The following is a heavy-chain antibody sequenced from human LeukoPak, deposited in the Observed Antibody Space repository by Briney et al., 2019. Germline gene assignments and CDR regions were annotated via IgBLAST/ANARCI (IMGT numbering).Heavy chain of an antibody. CDR2: IKQDGSEK. Sequence: GGSLRLSCTASGFTFITYWMSWVRQAPGKGLEWVANIKQDGSEKYYVDSVKGRFTISRDNAKNSLYLQMNSLRAEDTAVYYCASDYTYCGGDCYSGYWGQGTLVTVSS. D-gene: IGHD2-21*02. J-gene: IGHJ4*02. CDR3: ASDYTYCGGDCYSGY. CDR1: GFTFITYW. V-gene: IGHV3-7*01.